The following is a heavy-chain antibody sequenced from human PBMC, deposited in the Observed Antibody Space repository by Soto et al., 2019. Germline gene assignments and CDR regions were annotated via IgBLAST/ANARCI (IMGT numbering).Heavy chain of an antibody. CDR3: AKGGFTVTSVYFFDY. D-gene: IGHD4-17*01. V-gene: IGHV3-23*01. Sequence: GGSLRLSCAASGFTFSNYIMNWVRQAPGKGLEWVTAISGSGGSAYHADSVKGRFTIFRDNSKHTLFLQMDSLRAEDTAVYYCAKGGFTVTSVYFFDYWGQGTLVTVSS. CDR1: GFTFSNYI. CDR2: ISGSGGSA. J-gene: IGHJ4*02.